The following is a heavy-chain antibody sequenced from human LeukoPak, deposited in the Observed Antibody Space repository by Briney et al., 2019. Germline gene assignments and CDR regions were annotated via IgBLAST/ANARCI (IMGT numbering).Heavy chain of an antibody. J-gene: IGHJ3*02. CDR3: ASSMIVVVITNDAFDI. V-gene: IGHV3-30*04. D-gene: IGHD3-22*01. CDR2: ISYDGSNK. CDR1: GFTFSSYA. Sequence: GGSLRLSCAASGFTFSSYAMHWVRQAPGKGLEWVAVISYDGSNKYYADSVKGRFTISRDNSKNTLYLQMNSLRAEDTAVYYCASSMIVVVITNDAFDIWGQGTMVTVSS.